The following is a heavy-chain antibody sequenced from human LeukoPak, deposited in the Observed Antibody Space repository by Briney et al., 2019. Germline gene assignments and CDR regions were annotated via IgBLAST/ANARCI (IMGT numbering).Heavy chain of an antibody. V-gene: IGHV4-34*01. Sequence: PLETLSLTCAVYGGSFSGYYWSWIRQPPGKGLEWIGEINHSGSTNYNPSLKSRVTISVDTSKNQFSLKLSSVTAADTAVYYCARRRGTYYYDSSGYYWGQGTLVTVSS. J-gene: IGHJ4*02. CDR3: ARRRGTYYYDSSGYY. CDR2: INHSGST. CDR1: GGSFSGYY. D-gene: IGHD3-22*01.